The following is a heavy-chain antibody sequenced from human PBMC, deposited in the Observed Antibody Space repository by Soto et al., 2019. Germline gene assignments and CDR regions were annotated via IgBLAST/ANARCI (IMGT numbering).Heavy chain of an antibody. CDR2: IYYSGST. J-gene: IGHJ4*02. V-gene: IGHV4-59*01. CDR1: GASISSYY. Sequence: PSETLSLTCTVSGASISSYYWSWIRQPPGKGLEWIGYIYYSGSTNYNPSLKSRVTISVDTSKNQFSLKLSSVTAADTAVYYCARVKTYYDDSSGYQFDYWGQGTLVTVSS. CDR3: ARVKTYYDDSSGYQFDY. D-gene: IGHD3-22*01.